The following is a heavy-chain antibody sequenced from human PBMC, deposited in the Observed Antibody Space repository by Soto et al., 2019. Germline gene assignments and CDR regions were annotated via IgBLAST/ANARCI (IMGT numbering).Heavy chain of an antibody. D-gene: IGHD2-2*01. CDR3: ARAEYQLLYNWFDP. J-gene: IGHJ5*02. CDR2: ISSSSSYI. V-gene: IGHV3-21*01. CDR1: GFTFSSYS. Sequence: GGSLRLSCAASGFTFSSYSMNWVRQAPGKGLEWVSSISSSSSYIYYADSVKGRFTISRDNAKNSLYLQMNSLRAEDTAVYYCARAEYQLLYNWFDPWGQGTLVTVSS.